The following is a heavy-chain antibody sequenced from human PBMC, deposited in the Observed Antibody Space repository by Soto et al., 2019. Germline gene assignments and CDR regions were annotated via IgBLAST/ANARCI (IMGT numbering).Heavy chain of an antibody. V-gene: IGHV3-11*04. J-gene: IGHJ4*02. CDR3: ARTFDTAMVPPDY. Sequence: PGGSLRLSCATSGFTFSDYYMSWIRQAPGKGLELVSYISSSGSSTYHADSVEGRFTISRDNAKSSLYLQMNSLGAEDTAVHYCARTFDTAMVPPDYWGQGTLVTVSS. CDR2: ISSSGSST. D-gene: IGHD5-18*01. CDR1: GFTFSDYY.